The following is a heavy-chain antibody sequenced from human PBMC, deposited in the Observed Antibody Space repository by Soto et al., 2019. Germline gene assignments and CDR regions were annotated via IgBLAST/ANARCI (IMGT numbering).Heavy chain of an antibody. CDR1: GGSISSSSYY. J-gene: IGHJ5*02. CDR2: IYYSGST. D-gene: IGHD6-13*01. V-gene: IGHV4-39*01. Sequence: SETLSLTCTVPGGSISSSSYYWGWIRQPPGKGLEWIGSIYYSGSTYYNPSLKSRVTISVDTSKNQFSLKLSSVTAADTAVYYCARQERSSSSEPAPGWFDPWGQGTLVTVSS. CDR3: ARQERSSSSEPAPGWFDP.